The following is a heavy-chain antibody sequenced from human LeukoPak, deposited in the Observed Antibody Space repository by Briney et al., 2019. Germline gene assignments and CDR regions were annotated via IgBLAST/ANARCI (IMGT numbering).Heavy chain of an antibody. J-gene: IGHJ4*02. CDR3: AKVKGGSGPFDD. CDR2: ISKRGGST. D-gene: IGHD6-19*01. Sequence: GSPRLSCAASGFTFDNYAMTWVRQAPGKGLEWVSSISKRGGSTYYADSVKGRFTISRDSSKNTLHLQMNTLRAEDTAVYYCAKVKGGSGPFDDWGQGTLVIVSS. V-gene: IGHV3-23*01. CDR1: GFTFDNYA.